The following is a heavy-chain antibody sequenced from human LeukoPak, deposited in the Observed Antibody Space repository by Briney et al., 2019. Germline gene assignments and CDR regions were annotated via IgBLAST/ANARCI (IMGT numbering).Heavy chain of an antibody. CDR2: ISGSGAYT. J-gene: IGHJ1*01. D-gene: IGHD3-10*01. V-gene: IGHV3-23*01. CDR1: GFTFSSYA. Sequence: GGSLRLSCAAAGFTFSSYAMSWVRQAPGKGLEWVSTISGSGAYTYYADSVKGRFTISRDNSKNTLYLQMNSLRAEDTAVYYCAKYFASGSYYKLPHWGQGTLVTVSS. CDR3: AKYFASGSYYKLPH.